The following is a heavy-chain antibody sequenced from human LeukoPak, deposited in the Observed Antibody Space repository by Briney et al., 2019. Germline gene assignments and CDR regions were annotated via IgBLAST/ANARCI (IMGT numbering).Heavy chain of an antibody. CDR3: ARVNDFWSGYVFDP. D-gene: IGHD3-3*01. J-gene: IGHJ5*02. CDR2: IYYSGST. V-gene: IGHV4-30-4*08. CDR1: GGSISSGDYY. Sequence: SQTLSLTCTVSGGSISSGDYYWSWIRQPPGKGLEWIGYIYYSGSTYYNPSLKSRVTISVDTSKNQFSLKLSSVTAADTAAYYCARVNDFWSGYVFDPWGQGTLVTVSS.